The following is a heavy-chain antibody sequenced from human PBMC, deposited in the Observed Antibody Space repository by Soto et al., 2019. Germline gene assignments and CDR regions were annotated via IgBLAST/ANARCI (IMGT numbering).Heavy chain of an antibody. CDR2: IYPGDSDT. D-gene: IGHD5-18*01. Sequence: GESLKISCKGSGYNFSRNWIGWVRQMPGKGLEWMGIIYPGDSDTRYSPSFQGQVTISADKSINTAYLQWSSLEASDTAIYYCARPFGDTAMVIDYWGQGTQVTVSS. CDR1: GYNFSRNW. V-gene: IGHV5-51*01. CDR3: ARPFGDTAMVIDY. J-gene: IGHJ4*02.